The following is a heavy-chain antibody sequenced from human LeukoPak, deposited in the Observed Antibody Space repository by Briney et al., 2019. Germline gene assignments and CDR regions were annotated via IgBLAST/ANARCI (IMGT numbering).Heavy chain of an antibody. D-gene: IGHD2-8*01. V-gene: IGHV1-24*01. CDR2: FDPEDGET. J-gene: IGHJ4*02. Sequence: GASVTVSCKVSGYTLTELSMHWVRQAPGKGLEWMGGFDPEDGETIYAQKFQGRVSMTEDTSTDTAYMELSSLRSEDTAVYYCARIGASGGFNGVFDFWGQGTLVTVSS. CDR1: GYTLTELS. CDR3: ARIGASGGFNGVFDF.